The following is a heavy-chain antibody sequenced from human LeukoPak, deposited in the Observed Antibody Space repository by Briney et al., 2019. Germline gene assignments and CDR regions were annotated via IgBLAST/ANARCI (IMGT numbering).Heavy chain of an antibody. CDR1: GFIFCIYG. D-gene: IGHD1-26*01. CDR3: AKVGGSFLSNAFDM. J-gene: IGHJ3*02. CDR2: IRYDGNDK. Sequence: GGSLTLSCAASGFIFCIYGVLWVRQAPDKGLEWVAFIRYDGNDKYCADSVKGGVNISSDNSKNTLYLQMNILRVEDTAVYYCAKVGGSFLSNAFDMWGQGTMVTV. V-gene: IGHV3-30*02.